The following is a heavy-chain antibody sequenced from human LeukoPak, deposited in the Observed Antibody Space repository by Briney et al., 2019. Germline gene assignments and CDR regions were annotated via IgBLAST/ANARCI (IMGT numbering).Heavy chain of an antibody. CDR1: GFTVSSNY. Sequence: GGSLRLSCAASGFTVSSNYMSWVRQAPGKGLEWVSVIYSGGSIYYADSVKGRFTISRENAKNSLYLQMNSLRAGDTAVYYCARGGIPVTGIDEVDYWGQGTLVTVSS. J-gene: IGHJ4*02. CDR3: ARGGIPVTGIDEVDY. D-gene: IGHD2-21*02. CDR2: IYSGGSI. V-gene: IGHV3-53*01.